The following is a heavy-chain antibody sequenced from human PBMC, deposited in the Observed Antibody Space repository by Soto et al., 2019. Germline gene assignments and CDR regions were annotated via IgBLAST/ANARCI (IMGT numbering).Heavy chain of an antibody. CDR1: SSSVNSED. V-gene: IGHV4-59*02. J-gene: IGHJ4*02. CDR2: VYYSGST. Sequence: DPHYPNCTITSSSVNSEDWSWMRQPPGKGLECMGYVYYSGSTNYNHSLKSRVTISVDTSKNQISLRLKSVTAADTAVYYCARAETSGIHYFDYWGQG. CDR3: ARAETSGIHYFDY. D-gene: IGHD6-13*01.